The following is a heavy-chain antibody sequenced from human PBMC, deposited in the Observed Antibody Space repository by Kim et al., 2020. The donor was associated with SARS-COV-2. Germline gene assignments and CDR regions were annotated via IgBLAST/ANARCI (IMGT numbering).Heavy chain of an antibody. CDR3: ARREGGGYFDY. CDR1: GGSISSYY. Sequence: SETLSLTCTVSGGSISSYYWSWIRQPPGKGLEWIGYIYYSGSTNYNPSLKSRVTISVDTSKNQFSLKLSSVTAADTAVYYCARREGGGYFDYWGQGTLVTVSS. D-gene: IGHD3-22*01. CDR2: IYYSGST. V-gene: IGHV4-59*01. J-gene: IGHJ4*02.